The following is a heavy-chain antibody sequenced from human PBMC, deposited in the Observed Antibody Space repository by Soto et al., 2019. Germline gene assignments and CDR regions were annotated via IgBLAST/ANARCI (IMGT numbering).Heavy chain of an antibody. D-gene: IGHD6-13*01. CDR3: ATQGTAAGIAYYNGMDV. V-gene: IGHV5-51*01. Sequence: GESLKISCKGSGYSFTSYWIGWVRQMPGKGLEWMGIIYPGDSDTRYSPSFQGQVTISADKSISTAYLQWSSLKASDTAMYPCATQGTAAGIAYYNGMDVCGQGTTVAVSS. CDR2: IYPGDSDT. CDR1: GYSFTSYW. J-gene: IGHJ6*01.